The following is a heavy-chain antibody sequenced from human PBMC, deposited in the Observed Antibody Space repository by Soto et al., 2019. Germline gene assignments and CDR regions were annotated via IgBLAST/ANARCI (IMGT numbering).Heavy chain of an antibody. CDR2: ISGSGGST. J-gene: IGHJ6*02. Sequence: GWSLRLSCAASGFTFSSYAMSWVRQAPGKGLEWVSAISGSGGSTYYADSVKGRFTISRDNSKNTLYLQMNSLRAEDTAVYYCAKDTIFGVVRSYGREVWGQGTTVT. D-gene: IGHD3-3*01. CDR1: GFTFSSYA. CDR3: AKDTIFGVVRSYGREV. V-gene: IGHV3-23*01.